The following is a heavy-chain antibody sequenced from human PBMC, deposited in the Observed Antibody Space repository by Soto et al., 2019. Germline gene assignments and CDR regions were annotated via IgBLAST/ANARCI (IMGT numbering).Heavy chain of an antibody. CDR2: TYYGSKWYS. V-gene: IGHV6-1*01. CDR3: ARSYSVAGSQYNWFDP. Sequence: SQTLSLTCAISGDSVSSNSAAWNWIRQSPSRGLEWLGRTYYGSKWYSDYAESVKSRIAINPDTSKNQFSLQLNSVTPEDTAVYYCARSYSVAGSQYNWFDPWGQGTLVTAPQ. J-gene: IGHJ5*02. D-gene: IGHD6-19*01. CDR1: GDSVSSNSAA.